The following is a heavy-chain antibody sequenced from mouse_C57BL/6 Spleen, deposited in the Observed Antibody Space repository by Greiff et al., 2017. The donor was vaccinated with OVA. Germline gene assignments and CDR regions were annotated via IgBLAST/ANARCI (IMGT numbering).Heavy chain of an antibody. CDR1: GFSLSTSGMG. CDR2: IYWDDDK. V-gene: IGHV8-12*01. Sequence: QVTLKESGPGILQSSQTLSLTCSFSGFSLSTSGMGVSWIRQPSGKGLEWPAHIYWDDDKRYNPSLKSRLTISKDTSRNQVFLKITSVDTADTATYYCARNYYGSSYWYFDVWGTGTTVTVSS. D-gene: IGHD1-1*01. CDR3: ARNYYGSSYWYFDV. J-gene: IGHJ1*03.